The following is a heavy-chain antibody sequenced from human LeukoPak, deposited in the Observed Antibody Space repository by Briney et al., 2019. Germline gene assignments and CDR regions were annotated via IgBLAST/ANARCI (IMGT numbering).Heavy chain of an antibody. V-gene: IGHV4-4*07. CDR1: GGSISNYY. J-gene: IGHJ3*02. CDR3: ASGSLIGYCSGPSCYAAAIDI. CDR2: IYTIGST. Sequence: SETLSLTCTVSGGSISNYYWSWVRQPAGEGLEWIGRIYTIGSTGYNPSLKNRLTMSVATSKNPSSLQLNSVPAADTAVYYCASGSLIGYCSGPSCYAAAIDIWGQGTMVTVSS. D-gene: IGHD2-2*01.